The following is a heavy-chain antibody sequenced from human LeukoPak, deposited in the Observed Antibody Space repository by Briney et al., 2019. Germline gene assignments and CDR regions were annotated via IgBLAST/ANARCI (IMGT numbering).Heavy chain of an antibody. CDR1: GYIFTNYY. Sequence: ASVKVSCKASGYIFTNYYMHWVRQAPGQGLEWMGWINPNSGVTNYAQNFQGRVTMAGDKSISTAYLDLKRLRSDDTAIYYYARDPGANYFDFWGQGTLVTVSS. V-gene: IGHV1-2*02. J-gene: IGHJ4*02. D-gene: IGHD7-27*01. CDR3: ARDPGANYFDF. CDR2: INPNSGVT.